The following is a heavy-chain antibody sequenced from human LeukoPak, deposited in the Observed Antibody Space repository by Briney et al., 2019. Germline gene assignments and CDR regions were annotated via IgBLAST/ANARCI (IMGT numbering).Heavy chain of an antibody. CDR2: TFTSGGT. CDR1: GGSMSPYY. CDR3: VKDVRKKLEPHYSSDLGSGYFDS. Sequence: PSETLSLTCTVSGGSMSPYYWSWIRQTPGKGLEWIGCTFTSGGTNYNPSLKSRVTISVDTSKNQFSLKMTPVTAADTALYYCVKDVRKKLEPHYSSDLGSGYFDSWGQGTLVTVSS. J-gene: IGHJ4*02. D-gene: IGHD6-25*01. V-gene: IGHV4-4*09.